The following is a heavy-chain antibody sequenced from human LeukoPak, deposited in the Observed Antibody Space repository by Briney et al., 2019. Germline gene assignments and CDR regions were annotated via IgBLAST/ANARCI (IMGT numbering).Heavy chain of an antibody. CDR3: VRNFDY. V-gene: IGHV4-34*01. J-gene: IGHJ4*02. CDR1: GGSFSGHY. Sequence: SETLSLTCVVYGGSFSGHYWSWIRQPPGKGLEWIGDINQSGRANYNPSFKSQVTISIDTSKNQFSLNLNSVTAADTAVYYCVRNFDYWGQGTLVTVSS. CDR2: INQSGRA.